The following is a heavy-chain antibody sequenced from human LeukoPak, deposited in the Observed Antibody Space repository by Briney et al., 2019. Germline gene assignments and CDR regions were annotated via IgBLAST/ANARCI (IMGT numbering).Heavy chain of an antibody. Sequence: GGSLRLSCAASGFTFSTYAMTWVRQAPGKGLEWVSSITGSGDGTSSADSVTGRFSISRDNSKSTLYLQMNSLRVEDTAVYYCAKAGLVRGGALDSWGQGTLVTVSS. CDR2: ITGSGDGT. CDR3: AKAGLVRGGALDS. J-gene: IGHJ4*02. CDR1: GFTFSTYA. D-gene: IGHD4/OR15-4a*01. V-gene: IGHV3-23*01.